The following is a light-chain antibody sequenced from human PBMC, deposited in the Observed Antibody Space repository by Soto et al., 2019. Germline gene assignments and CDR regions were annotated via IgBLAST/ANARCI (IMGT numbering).Light chain of an antibody. Sequence: EIVMTQSPATLSVSPGERATLSCRASQSIGNNLAWYQQKPAQAPRLLIYGASTRATGIPARFSGSGSGTEFTLIISRLQSEDFAVYYCQQFNNWPPYTFGQGTKLEIK. CDR3: QQFNNWPPYT. J-gene: IGKJ2*01. CDR2: GAS. CDR1: QSIGNN. V-gene: IGKV3-15*01.